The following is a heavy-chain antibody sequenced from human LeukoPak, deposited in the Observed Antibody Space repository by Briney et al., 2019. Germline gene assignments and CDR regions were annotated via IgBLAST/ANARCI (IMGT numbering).Heavy chain of an antibody. D-gene: IGHD3-10*01. V-gene: IGHV3-23*01. CDR2: ISGSGGST. CDR1: GFTFSSYG. Sequence: GGSLRLSCAASGFTFSSYGMSWVRQAPGKGLEWVSAISGSGGSTYYADSVKGRFTISRGNSKNTLYLQMNSLRAEDTAVYYCAKGLWFGELSGGYWGQGTLVTVSS. CDR3: AKGLWFGELSGGY. J-gene: IGHJ4*02.